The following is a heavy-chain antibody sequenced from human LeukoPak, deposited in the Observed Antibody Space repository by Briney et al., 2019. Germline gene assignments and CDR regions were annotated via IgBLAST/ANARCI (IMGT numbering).Heavy chain of an antibody. V-gene: IGHV4-39*07. CDR1: GGSISTYY. CDR3: ARVGYFDWLFDY. Sequence: SETLSLTCTVSGGSISTYYWSWIRQPPGKGLEWIGSIYYSGSTYYNPSLKSRVTISVDTSKNQFSLKLSSVTAADTAVYYCARVGYFDWLFDYWGQGTLVTVSS. J-gene: IGHJ4*02. D-gene: IGHD3-9*01. CDR2: IYYSGST.